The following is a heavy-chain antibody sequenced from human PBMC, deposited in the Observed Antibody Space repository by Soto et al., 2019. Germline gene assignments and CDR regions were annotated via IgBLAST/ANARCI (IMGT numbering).Heavy chain of an antibody. CDR3: ARGYSSSWYIDY. D-gene: IGHD6-13*01. CDR2: INSDGSST. J-gene: IGHJ4*02. CDR1: GFTFSSYW. V-gene: IGHV3-74*01. Sequence: GSLRLSCAASGFTFSSYWVHWVRQAPGKGLVWVSRINSDGSSTSYADSVKGRFTISRDNAKNTLYLQMNSLRAEDTAVYYCARGYSSSWYIDYWGQGTLVTVSS.